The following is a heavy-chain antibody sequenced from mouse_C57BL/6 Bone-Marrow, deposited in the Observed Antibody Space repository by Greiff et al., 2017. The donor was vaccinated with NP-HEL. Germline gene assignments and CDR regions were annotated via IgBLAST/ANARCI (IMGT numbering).Heavy chain of an antibody. CDR1: GYTFTSYG. CDR3: ERRGGQYYGSRSGDYAMDY. CDR2: IYPRSGNT. D-gene: IGHD1-1*01. V-gene: IGHV1-81*01. Sequence: VKLQESGAELARPGASVKLSCKASGYTFTSYGISWVKQRTGQGLEWIGEIYPRSGNTYYNEKFKGKATMTADKSSSTAYMELRSLTSEDSAVYFCERRGGQYYGSRSGDYAMDYWGQGTSVTVSS. J-gene: IGHJ4*01.